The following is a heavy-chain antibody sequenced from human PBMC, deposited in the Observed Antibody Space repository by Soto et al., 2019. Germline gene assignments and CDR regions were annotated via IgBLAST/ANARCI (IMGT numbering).Heavy chain of an antibody. D-gene: IGHD2-2*01. Sequence: GGSLRLSCAASGFTFSSYAMSWVRQAPGKGLEWVSAISGSGGSTYYADSVKGRFTISRDNSKNRLYLQMNSLRAEDRAVYYGARFSTSMVVVAAAMGKGWFDPWGQGTLVTVSS. J-gene: IGHJ5*02. CDR3: ARFSTSMVVVAAAMGKGWFDP. V-gene: IGHV3-23*01. CDR2: ISGSGGST. CDR1: GFTFSSYA.